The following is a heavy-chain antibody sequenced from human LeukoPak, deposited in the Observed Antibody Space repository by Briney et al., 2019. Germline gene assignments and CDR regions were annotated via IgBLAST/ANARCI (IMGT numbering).Heavy chain of an antibody. V-gene: IGHV4-39*07. CDR1: GGSISSSSYY. J-gene: IGHJ3*02. CDR3: ARVSRDGYNFDVFDI. Sequence: SETLSLTCTVSGGSISSSSYYWGWIRQPPGKGLEWIGSIYYSGNTYYNPSLKSRVTISVDTSKNQFSLKLTSVTAADTAVYYCARVSRDGYNFDVFDIWGQGTMVTVSS. D-gene: IGHD5-24*01. CDR2: IYYSGNT.